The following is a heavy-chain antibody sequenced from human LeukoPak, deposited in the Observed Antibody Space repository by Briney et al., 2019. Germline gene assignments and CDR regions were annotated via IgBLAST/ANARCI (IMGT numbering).Heavy chain of an antibody. J-gene: IGHJ4*02. D-gene: IGHD2-2*01. CDR3: ARDRGGYCSSTSCYELDY. CDR2: IIPIFGTA. V-gene: IGHV1-69*05. CDR1: GGTFSSYA. Sequence: ASVKVSCKASGGTFSSYAISWVRQAPGQGLEWMGRIIPIFGTANYAQKFQGRVTITTDESTSTAYMELSSLRSEDTAVYYCARDRGGYCSSTSCYELDYWGQGTLVTVSS.